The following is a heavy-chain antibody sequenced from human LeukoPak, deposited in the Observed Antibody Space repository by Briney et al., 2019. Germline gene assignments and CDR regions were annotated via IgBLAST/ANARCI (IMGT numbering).Heavy chain of an antibody. D-gene: IGHD2-21*02. CDR1: GGTFSSYA. J-gene: IGHJ4*02. V-gene: IGHV1-69*05. CDR2: IIPIFGTA. CDR3: ARGTGDWLDY. Sequence: ASVKVSCKASGGTFSSYAISWVRQAPGQGLEWVGRIIPIFGTANYAQKFQGRVTITTDESTSTAYMELSSLRSEDTAVYYCARGTGDWLDYWGQGTLVTVSS.